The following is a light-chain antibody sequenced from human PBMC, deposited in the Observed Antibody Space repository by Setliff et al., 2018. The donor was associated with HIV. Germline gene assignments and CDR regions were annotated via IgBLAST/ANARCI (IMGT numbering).Light chain of an antibody. CDR3: CSNTGSNTFV. V-gene: IGLV2-23*01. J-gene: IGLJ1*01. CDR1: SNGVGRYDL. CDR2: QAT. Sequence: LAQPASVSGSPGQSITISCTGTSNGVGRYDLVSWYQQHPARAPKLIIYQATRRPSGVSNRFSGSKSGNVASLTISGLQAEDEADYYCCSNTGSNTFVFGTGTKVTVL.